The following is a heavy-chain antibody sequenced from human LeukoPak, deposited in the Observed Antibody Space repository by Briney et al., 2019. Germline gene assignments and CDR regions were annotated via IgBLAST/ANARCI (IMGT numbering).Heavy chain of an antibody. CDR2: INPSGGST. D-gene: IGHD2-15*01. V-gene: IGHV1-46*01. CDR1: GYTFTSYY. CDR3: ARGGSRVVVVAATQDWFDP. J-gene: IGHJ5*02. Sequence: ASVKVSCKASGYTFTSYYMHWVRQAPGQGLEWMGIINPSGGSTSYAQKFQGRVTMTRDTSTSTVYMELSSLRSEDTAVYYCARGGSRVVVVAATQDWFDPWGQGALVTVSS.